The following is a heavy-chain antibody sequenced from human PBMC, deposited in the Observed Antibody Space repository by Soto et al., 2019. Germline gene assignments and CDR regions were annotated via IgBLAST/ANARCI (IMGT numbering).Heavy chain of an antibody. V-gene: IGHV3-53*01. CDR3: AREYQLPSYGMDV. J-gene: IGHJ6*02. CDR1: GFTVSSNY. D-gene: IGHD2-2*01. Sequence: GGSLRLSCAASGFTVSSNYMSWVRQAPGKGLEWVSVIYSGGSTYYADSVKGRFTISRDNSKNTLYLQMNSLRAEDTAVYYCAREYQLPSYGMDVWGQGTTVTVSS. CDR2: IYSGGST.